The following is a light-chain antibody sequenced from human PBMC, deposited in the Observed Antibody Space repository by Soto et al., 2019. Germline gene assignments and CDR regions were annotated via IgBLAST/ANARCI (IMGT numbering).Light chain of an antibody. CDR3: QQYGGSPIT. Sequence: EIVLTQSPGTLSLSPGERATLSCRASQSVSSSYLAWYQQKPGQAPRLLIYDASNRATGIPDRFSGSESGTDFTLTISRLEPEDFAVYYCQQYGGSPITFGQGTRLEIK. V-gene: IGKV3-20*01. CDR2: DAS. J-gene: IGKJ5*01. CDR1: QSVSSSY.